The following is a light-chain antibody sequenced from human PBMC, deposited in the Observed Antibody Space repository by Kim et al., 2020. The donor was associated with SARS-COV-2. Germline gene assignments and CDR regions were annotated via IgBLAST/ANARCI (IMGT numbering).Light chain of an antibody. CDR1: VLAKKY. CDR3: YSAADNNMGWV. J-gene: IGLJ3*02. V-gene: IGLV3-27*01. Sequence: PGQTARITCSGDVLAKKYARWFQQKPGQAPVLVIYKDSERPSGIPERFSGSSSGTTVTLTISGAQVEDEADYYCYSAADNNMGWVFGGGTQLTVL. CDR2: KDS.